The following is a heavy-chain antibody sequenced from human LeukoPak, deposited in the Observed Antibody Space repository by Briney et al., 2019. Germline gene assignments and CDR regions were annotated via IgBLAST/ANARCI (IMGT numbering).Heavy chain of an antibody. CDR2: VNHSGST. CDR3: ARADYGGHVLRVGSYYLDY. V-gene: IGHV4-34*01. J-gene: IGHJ4*02. Sequence: ASETLSLTCAVYGGAFSGVYWSWLRDPPGEGVVWMGEVNHSGSTNHNPSLSSRFTTAVGTFKNRFSLKLSSVTAADTAAYNCARADYGGHVLRVGSYYLDYWGQGTLGTVSS. D-gene: IGHD4-23*01. CDR1: GGAFSGVY.